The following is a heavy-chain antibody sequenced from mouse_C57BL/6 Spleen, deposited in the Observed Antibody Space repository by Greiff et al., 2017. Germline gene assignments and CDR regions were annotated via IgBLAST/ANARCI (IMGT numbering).Heavy chain of an antibody. V-gene: IGHV3-6*01. D-gene: IGHD1-1*01. Sequence: VQLKQSGPGLVKPSQSLSLTCSVTGYSITSGYYWNWIRQFPGNKLEWMGYISYDGSNNYNPSLKNRISITRDTSKNQFFLKLNSVTTEDTATYYCARAFYGSSRYYAMDYWGQGTSVTVSS. CDR2: ISYDGSN. J-gene: IGHJ4*01. CDR1: GYSITSGYY. CDR3: ARAFYGSSRYYAMDY.